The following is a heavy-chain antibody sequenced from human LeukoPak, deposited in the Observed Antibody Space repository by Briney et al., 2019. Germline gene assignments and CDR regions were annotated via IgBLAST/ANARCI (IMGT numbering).Heavy chain of an antibody. V-gene: IGHV3-30*02. Sequence: GGSLRLSCAASGFTFSSYGMHWVRQAPGKGLEWVAFIRYDGSNKYYADSVKGRFTISRDNSKNTLYLQMNSLRAEDTAVYYCAKGGYYDSSGIFDYWGQGTLVTVSS. CDR1: GFTFSSYG. CDR2: IRYDGSNK. CDR3: AKGGYYDSSGIFDY. J-gene: IGHJ4*02. D-gene: IGHD3-22*01.